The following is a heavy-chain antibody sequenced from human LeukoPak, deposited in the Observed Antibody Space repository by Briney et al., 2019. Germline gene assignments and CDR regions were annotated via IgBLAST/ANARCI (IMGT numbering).Heavy chain of an antibody. CDR3: AKDLMRDRWFGES. D-gene: IGHD3-10*01. V-gene: IGHV3-30*02. CDR2: VRFDGNDK. CDR1: GFTFSYYG. J-gene: IGHJ5*02. Sequence: PGGSLRLSCVASGFTFSYYGMHWVRQAPGKGLEWVAFVRFDGNDKYYADSVKGRFTISKDTSRNTLYLQMNSLRPEDTAVYYCAKDLMRDRWFGESWGQGTLVAVSS.